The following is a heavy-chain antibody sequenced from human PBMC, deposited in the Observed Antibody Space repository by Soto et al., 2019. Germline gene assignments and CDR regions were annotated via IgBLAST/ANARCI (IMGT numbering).Heavy chain of an antibody. CDR3: AKDLSREVATTTKMYYHYGMDV. J-gene: IGHJ6*02. CDR2: ISYDGSNK. D-gene: IGHD5-12*01. CDR1: GFTFRSYV. Sequence: QVQLVESGGGVVQPGRSPRLSCAASGFTFRSYVMHWVRQAPGKGLEWVAIISYDGSNKYYVNSVKGRFTISRDNSNNTLYLQMNSLRAEDTAIYYCAKDLSREVATTTKMYYHYGMDVWGQGTTVTVSS. V-gene: IGHV3-30*18.